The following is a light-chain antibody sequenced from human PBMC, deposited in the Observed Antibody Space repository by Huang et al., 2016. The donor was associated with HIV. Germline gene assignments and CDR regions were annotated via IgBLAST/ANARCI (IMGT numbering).Light chain of an antibody. V-gene: IGKV1-5*03. J-gene: IGKJ1*01. Sequence: DIQMTQSPSTLSASVGDRVTITCRASQSISNWFAWYQQKPGKAPNLLIDKTSSLESGVPSRFSGIGSGTVFALTISSLQPDDFATYYCQQYNSYPWTFGQGTRVDIK. CDR1: QSISNW. CDR3: QQYNSYPWT. CDR2: KTS.